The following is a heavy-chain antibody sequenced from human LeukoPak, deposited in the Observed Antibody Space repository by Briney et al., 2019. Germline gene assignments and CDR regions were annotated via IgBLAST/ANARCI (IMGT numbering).Heavy chain of an antibody. CDR3: ARAVAWIQLVYGTDV. CDR2: ISYDGSNK. D-gene: IGHD5-18*01. V-gene: IGHV3-30-3*01. Sequence: GGSLRLSCAASRFTFSTSAMHWVRQAPGKGLDWVAVISYDGSNKYYADSVKGRFTISRDNSKNTLYLQMNSLRAEDTAVYYCARAVAWIQLVYGTDVWGQGTTVTVSS. J-gene: IGHJ6*02. CDR1: RFTFSTSA.